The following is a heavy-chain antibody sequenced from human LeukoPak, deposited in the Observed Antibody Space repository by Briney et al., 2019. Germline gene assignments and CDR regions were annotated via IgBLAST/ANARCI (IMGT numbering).Heavy chain of an antibody. D-gene: IGHD7-27*01. Sequence: SETLSLTCTASGGSISSYYWSWIRQPPGKGLEWIGYIYYSGSTNYNPSLKSRVTISVDTSKNQFSLKLSSVTAADTAVYYCAREAGDRGFDYWGQGTLVTVSS. V-gene: IGHV4-59*01. CDR2: IYYSGST. CDR3: AREAGDRGFDY. CDR1: GGSISSYY. J-gene: IGHJ4*02.